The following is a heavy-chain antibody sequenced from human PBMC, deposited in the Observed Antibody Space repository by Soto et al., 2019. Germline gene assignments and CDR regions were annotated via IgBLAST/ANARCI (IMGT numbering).Heavy chain of an antibody. J-gene: IGHJ4*02. CDR1: GGSFSGYY. CDR3: ARGPFDY. CDR2: INHSGST. V-gene: IGHV4-34*01. Sequence: NPSETLSLTCAVYGGSFSGYYWSWIRQPPGKGLEWIGEINHSGSTNYNPSLKSRVTISVDTSKNQFSLELSSVTAADTAVYYCARGPFDYWAQGTLVTVSS.